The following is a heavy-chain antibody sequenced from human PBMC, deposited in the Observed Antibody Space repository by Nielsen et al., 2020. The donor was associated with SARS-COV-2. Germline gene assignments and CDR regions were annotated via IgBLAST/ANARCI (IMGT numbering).Heavy chain of an antibody. Sequence: WVRQAPGQGLEWMGWINPNSGGTNYAQKFQGRVTMTRDTSISTAYMELSRLRSDDTAVYYCARSPYCSGGSCYSGHYYGMDVWGQGTTVTVSS. CDR3: ARSPYCSGGSCYSGHYYGMDV. V-gene: IGHV1-2*02. D-gene: IGHD2-15*01. CDR2: INPNSGGT. J-gene: IGHJ6*02.